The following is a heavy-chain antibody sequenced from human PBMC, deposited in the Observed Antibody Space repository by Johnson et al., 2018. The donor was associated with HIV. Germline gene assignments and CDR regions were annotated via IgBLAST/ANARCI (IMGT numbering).Heavy chain of an antibody. J-gene: IGHJ3*02. CDR3: ARERHYYGSVRPRERQGDAFDI. V-gene: IGHV3-53*01. CDR1: GFTVSSNY. Sequence: VQLVESGGGLIQPGGSLRLSCAASGFTVSSNYMSWVRQAPGKGLEWVSDLYSGGSTYYADSVKGSFSISRDNSKNTLYLQMNSLRAEDTAVYFCARERHYYGSVRPRERQGDAFDIWGQGTMVTVAS. CDR2: LYSGGST. D-gene: IGHD3-10*01.